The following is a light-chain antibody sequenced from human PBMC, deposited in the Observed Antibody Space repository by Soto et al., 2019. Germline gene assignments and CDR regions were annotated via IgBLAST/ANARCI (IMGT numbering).Light chain of an antibody. CDR2: AAS. Sequence: DLHMTQSPSSLSASVGDRVTITCRASQSISNYLNWYQQKPGKAPKLLIYAASSLQSGVPSRFSGGGSATDFPLTISSLQPEDLATYCCQQRFSTPPLTFGGGTKVEIK. CDR1: QSISNY. J-gene: IGKJ4*01. V-gene: IGKV1-39*01. CDR3: QQRFSTPPLT.